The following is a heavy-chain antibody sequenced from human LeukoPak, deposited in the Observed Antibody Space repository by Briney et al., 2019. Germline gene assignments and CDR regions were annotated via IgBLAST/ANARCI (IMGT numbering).Heavy chain of an antibody. CDR2: ISTSGDGT. CDR1: GFTFSSHG. J-gene: IGHJ2*01. V-gene: IGHV3-23*01. Sequence: GGSLRLSCAAFGFTFSSHGMSWVRQTPGKGLEWDSSISTSGDGTVYADSVKGRVTISRDNSKNTLYLQMNSLRAEDTAVYSCAKNLLGSGAYSWYFDLWGRGTLVTVSS. D-gene: IGHD1-26*01. CDR3: AKNLLGSGAYSWYFDL.